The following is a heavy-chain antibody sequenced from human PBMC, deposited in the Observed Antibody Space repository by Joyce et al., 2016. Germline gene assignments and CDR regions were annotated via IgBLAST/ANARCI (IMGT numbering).Heavy chain of an antibody. Sequence: QVQLQQWGAGLLKTSETLSLTCAVSSGPFSGFFWRWVRQPPGKGLEWIGDITNSGATHYNPSLKSRLTMSVDTSRKEFSLKLSSVTVADTAIYYCARSQWLAPLMYWGQGTPVTVSS. J-gene: IGHJ4*02. CDR1: SGPFSGFF. D-gene: IGHD6-19*01. CDR3: ARSQWLAPLMY. CDR2: ITNSGAT. V-gene: IGHV4-34*02.